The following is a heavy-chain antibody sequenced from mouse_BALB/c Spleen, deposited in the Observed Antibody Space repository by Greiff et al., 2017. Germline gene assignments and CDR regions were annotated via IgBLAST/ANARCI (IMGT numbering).Heavy chain of an antibody. Sequence: EVMLVESGGGLVQPGGSLKLSCAASGFDFSRYWMSWVRQAPGKGLEWIGEINPDSSTINYTPSLKDKFIISRDNAKNTLYLQMSKVRSEDTALYYCARQNYYGSSYFDVWGAGTTVTVSS. V-gene: IGHV4-1*02. J-gene: IGHJ1*01. D-gene: IGHD1-1*01. CDR2: INPDSSTI. CDR1: GFDFSRYW. CDR3: ARQNYYGSSYFDV.